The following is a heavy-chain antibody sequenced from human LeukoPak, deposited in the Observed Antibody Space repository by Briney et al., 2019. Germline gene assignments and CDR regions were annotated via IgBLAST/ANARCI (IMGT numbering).Heavy chain of an antibody. V-gene: IGHV1-69*13. Sequence: ASVKVSCKASGGTFSSYAISWVRQAPGQGLEWMGGIIPIFGTANYAQKFQGRVTITADESTSTAYMELSSLRSEDTAVYYCARAYYYGSGPGPGYYYGMDVWGQGTTVTVSS. J-gene: IGHJ6*02. CDR1: GGTFSSYA. CDR3: ARAYYYGSGPGPGYYYGMDV. CDR2: IIPIFGTA. D-gene: IGHD3-10*01.